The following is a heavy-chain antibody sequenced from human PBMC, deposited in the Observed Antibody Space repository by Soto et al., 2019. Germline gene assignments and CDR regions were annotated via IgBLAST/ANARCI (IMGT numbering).Heavy chain of an antibody. J-gene: IGHJ6*02. Sequence: QAQLVQSGAEVKKPGASVKVSCKASGYSFSSYGITWVRQAPGQGLEWLGWISPYNDDTKYAQRLQARVTMTTDTSTRTAYMDIRGLRSDDTAIYYCARGGYYDSSGARNYHYYGMDVWGQGTTVTVSS. V-gene: IGHV1-18*01. CDR1: GYSFSSYG. CDR2: ISPYNDDT. CDR3: ARGGYYDSSGARNYHYYGMDV. D-gene: IGHD3-22*01.